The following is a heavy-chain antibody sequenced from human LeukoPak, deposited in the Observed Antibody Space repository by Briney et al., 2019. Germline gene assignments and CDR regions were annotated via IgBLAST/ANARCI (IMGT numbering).Heavy chain of an antibody. CDR1: GGSISSSNYY. J-gene: IGHJ3*02. CDR2: IYYSGST. V-gene: IGHV4-39*07. Sequence: SETLSLTCTVSGGSISSSNYYWGWIRQPPGKGLEWIGSIYYSGSTYYNPSLKSRVTISVDTSKNQFSLKLSSVTAADTAVYYCARGGRTTVTGNDAFDIWGQGTMVTVSS. D-gene: IGHD4-17*01. CDR3: ARGGRTTVTGNDAFDI.